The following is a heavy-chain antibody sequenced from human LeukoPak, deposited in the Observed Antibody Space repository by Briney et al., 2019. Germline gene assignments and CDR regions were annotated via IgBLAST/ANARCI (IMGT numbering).Heavy chain of an antibody. CDR1: GFTFSSYG. V-gene: IGHV3-30*18. J-gene: IGHJ3*02. CDR2: ISYDGSNK. Sequence: GGSLRLSCAASGFTFSSYGMHWVRQAPGKGLEWVAVISYDGSNKYYADSVKGRFTISRDNSKNTLYLQMNSLRAEDTAVYYCAKAEMAWGALDIWGQGTMVTVSS. D-gene: IGHD5-24*01. CDR3: AKAEMAWGALDI.